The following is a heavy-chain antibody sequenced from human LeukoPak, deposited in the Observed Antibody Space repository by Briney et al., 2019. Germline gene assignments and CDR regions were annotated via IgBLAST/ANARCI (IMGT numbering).Heavy chain of an antibody. V-gene: IGHV3-23*01. D-gene: IGHD3-3*01. Sequence: GGSLRLSCAASGFNFNNYAMSWVRQAPGKGLEWVSGINGRGSGTYSADSVKGRFTISRDNSKNTLYLQMNSLRAEDTAIYYCAKAFWSGYFFDYWGQGTLVTVSS. CDR1: GFNFNNYA. J-gene: IGHJ4*02. CDR2: INGRGSGT. CDR3: AKAFWSGYFFDY.